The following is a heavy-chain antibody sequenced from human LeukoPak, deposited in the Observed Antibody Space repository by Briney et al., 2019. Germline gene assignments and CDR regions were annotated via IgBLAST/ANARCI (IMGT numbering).Heavy chain of an antibody. J-gene: IGHJ4*02. CDR2: IYSGGST. CDR1: GFTVSSNY. D-gene: IGHD3-3*01. V-gene: IGHV3-66*02. CDR3: ARDHFDFWSGYYPYYSDY. Sequence: PGGSLRLSCAASGFTVSSNYMSWVRQAPGKGLEWVSVIYSGGSTYYADSVKGRFTISRDNSKNTLYLQMNSLRAEDTAVYYCARDHFDFWSGYYPYYSDYWGQGTLVTVSS.